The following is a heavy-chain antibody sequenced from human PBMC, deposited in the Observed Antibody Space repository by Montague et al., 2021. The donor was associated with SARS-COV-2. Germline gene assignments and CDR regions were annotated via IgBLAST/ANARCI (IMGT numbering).Heavy chain of an antibody. CDR1: GGSFSGNY. Sequence: SETLSLTCAVYGGSFSGNYWCWIRKPQGPGKERNGEINNSGSTNSNPTLKSRVRISVEMSTNKYSLKLSSVSAADTAVEYCARGSSFVTIFGVVITDPLFDYWGQGTLVTVSS. D-gene: IGHD3-3*01. J-gene: IGHJ4*02. V-gene: IGHV4-34*01. CDR2: INNSGST. CDR3: ARGSSFVTIFGVVITDPLFDY.